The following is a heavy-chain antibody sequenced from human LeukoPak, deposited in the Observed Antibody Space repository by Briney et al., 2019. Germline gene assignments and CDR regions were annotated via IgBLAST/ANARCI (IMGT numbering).Heavy chain of an antibody. V-gene: IGHV3-30*04. D-gene: IGHD1-26*01. CDR1: GFTFSNYA. CDR3: ARAFGGSYSSTVDY. J-gene: IGHJ4*02. CDR2: MSYDGSHE. Sequence: GGSLRLSCVVSGFTFSNYAMHWVRKAPGQAPGKGLEWVAVMSYDGSHEYYADSVKGRFTISRDNPKSTLYLQVNSLRPEDTAVYYCARAFGGSYSSTVDYWGQGTLVTVSS.